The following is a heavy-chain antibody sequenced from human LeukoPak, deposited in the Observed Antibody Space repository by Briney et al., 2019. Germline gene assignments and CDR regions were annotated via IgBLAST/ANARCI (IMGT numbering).Heavy chain of an antibody. CDR2: IYHSGST. CDR3: ARTSGYYSSDAFDI. J-gene: IGHJ3*02. CDR1: GGSISSGGYS. V-gene: IGHV4-30-2*01. Sequence: PSETLSLTCAVSGGSISSGGYSWSWTRQPPGKGLEWIGYIYHSGSTYYNPSLKSRVTISVDRSKNQFSLKLSSVTAADTAVYYCARTSGYYSSDAFDIWGQGTMVTVSS. D-gene: IGHD3-22*01.